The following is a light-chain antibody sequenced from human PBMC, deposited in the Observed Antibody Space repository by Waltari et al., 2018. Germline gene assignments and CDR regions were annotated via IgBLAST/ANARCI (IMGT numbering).Light chain of an antibody. V-gene: IGKV4-1*01. CDR2: WAS. CDR1: QSLLHSSNNKNY. CDR3: QQYYSPPWT. J-gene: IGKJ1*01. Sequence: DIVMTQSPDSLAVSPGERATINCKSSQSLLHSSNNKNYLAWYQQKPGQPPELLFYWASTRESGFPDRFSGSGSGTDFTLTISSLQAEDVAVFYCQQYYSPPWTFGQGTKVEIK.